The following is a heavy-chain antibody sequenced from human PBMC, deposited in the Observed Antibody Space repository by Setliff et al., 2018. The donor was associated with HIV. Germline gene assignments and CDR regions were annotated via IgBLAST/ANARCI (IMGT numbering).Heavy chain of an antibody. D-gene: IGHD3-16*01. CDR3: AHGNLGVPISYMDV. V-gene: IGHV4-59*06. J-gene: IGHJ6*03. Sequence: KPGGSLRLSCKGSGFNFNNYAMHWVRQPPGKGLEWIGYIYYSGSTYYNPSLKSRVTISVDTSKTQVSLKVTSVTAADTAVYYCAHGNLGVPISYMDVWGKGTTVTVSS. CDR1: GFNFNNYA. CDR2: IYYSGST.